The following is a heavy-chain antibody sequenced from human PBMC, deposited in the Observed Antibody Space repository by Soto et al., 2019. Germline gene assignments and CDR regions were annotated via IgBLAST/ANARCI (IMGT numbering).Heavy chain of an antibody. Sequence: PGGSLRLSCAASGFTFSSYEMNWVRQAPGKGLEWVSYISSSGSTIYYADSVKGRFTISRDNAKNSLYLQMNSLRAEDTAVYYCARHHEAIVVVAPLSYGMDVWGQGTTVTVSS. J-gene: IGHJ6*02. V-gene: IGHV3-48*03. CDR3: ARHHEAIVVVAPLSYGMDV. D-gene: IGHD2-15*01. CDR1: GFTFSSYE. CDR2: ISSSGSTI.